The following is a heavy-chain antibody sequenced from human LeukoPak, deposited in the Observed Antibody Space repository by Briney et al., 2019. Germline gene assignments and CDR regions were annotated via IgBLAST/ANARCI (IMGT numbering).Heavy chain of an antibody. D-gene: IGHD2-15*01. V-gene: IGHV4-39*07. J-gene: IGHJ4*02. CDR3: VRDRQYCSGGNCYSEDLPDS. Sequence: GSLRLSCAASGFTFSSYSMNWIRQPPGKGLEWIGSIYYSGSTYYNPSLKSRVTVSVDTSKKQFYLKINSVTTADTAVYYCVRDRQYCSGGNCYSEDLPDSWGQGTLVIVSS. CDR2: IYYSGST. CDR1: GFTFSSYS.